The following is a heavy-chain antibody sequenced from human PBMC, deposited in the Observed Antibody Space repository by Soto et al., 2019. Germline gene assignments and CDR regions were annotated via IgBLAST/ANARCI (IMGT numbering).Heavy chain of an antibody. CDR1: CGSISSGGSS. CDR2: LYHSGST. J-gene: IGHJ5*02. Sequence: QMQLPESGSGLVKPSQTLSLTCAVSCGSISSGGSSWTLIRQPPGKALEWIGYLYHSGSTYYNPSLKRRVTISVDRSKNQFSLKLSSVTAADTAVDYCARVPGPGGQGTLVPVSS. V-gene: IGHV4-30-2*01. CDR3: ARVPGP.